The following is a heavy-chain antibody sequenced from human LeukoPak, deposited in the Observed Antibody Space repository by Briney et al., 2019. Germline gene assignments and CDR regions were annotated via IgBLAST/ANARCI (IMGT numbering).Heavy chain of an antibody. CDR2: ISSSGSTI. CDR3: AREEWELLRYYYYYMDV. Sequence: GGSLRLSCAASGFTFSSYEMNWVRQAPGKGLEWVSYISSSGSTIYYADSVKGRFTISRDNAKNSLYLQMNSLRAEDTAVYYCAREEWELLRYYYYYMDVWGKGTTVTVSS. J-gene: IGHJ6*03. D-gene: IGHD1-26*01. CDR1: GFTFSSYE. V-gene: IGHV3-48*03.